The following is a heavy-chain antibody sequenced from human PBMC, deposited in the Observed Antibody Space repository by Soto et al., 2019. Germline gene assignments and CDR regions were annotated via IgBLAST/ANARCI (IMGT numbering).Heavy chain of an antibody. CDR3: ARAVVVGATGAFDI. CDR2: IIPIVGIA. V-gene: IGHV1-69*04. Sequence: QVQLVQSGAEVKKPGSSVKVSCKASGGTLNTYGINWVRQAPGQGLEWMGRIIPIVGIAKYAQKFQGRVAINADKSTSTAYMMELNSLRPEDTAVYYCARAVVVGATGAFDIWGQGTMVTVSS. CDR1: GGTLNTYG. J-gene: IGHJ3*02. D-gene: IGHD2-15*01.